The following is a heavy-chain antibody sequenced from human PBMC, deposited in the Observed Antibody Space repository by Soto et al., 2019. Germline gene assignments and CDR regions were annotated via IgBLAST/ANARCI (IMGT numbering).Heavy chain of an antibody. Sequence: ASVKVSCKASGYTFTAYYMHWVRQAPGQGLEWMGWINPDSGGTYYPQNFQGSVTMTRDTSITTAYMELSRLTYEDTAAYYCARVVDSAMVPFDYWGQATLVTVSS. CDR3: ARVVDSAMVPFDY. CDR2: INPDSGGT. J-gene: IGHJ4*02. V-gene: IGHV1-2*02. D-gene: IGHD5-18*01. CDR1: GYTFTAYY.